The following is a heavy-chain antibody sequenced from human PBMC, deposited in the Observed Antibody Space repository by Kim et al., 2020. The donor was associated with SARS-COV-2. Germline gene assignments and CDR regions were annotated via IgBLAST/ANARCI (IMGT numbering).Heavy chain of an antibody. CDR3: AKGGGGATSRRAYYFDY. J-gene: IGHJ4*01. V-gene: IGHV3-30*18. D-gene: IGHD1-26*01. CDR2: ISYDGSNK. CDR1: GFTFSSYG. Sequence: GGSLRLSCAASGFTFSSYGMHWVRQAPGKGLEWVAVISYDGSNKYYADSVKGRFTISRDNSKNTLYLQMNSLRAEDTAVYYCAKGGGGATSRRAYYFDY.